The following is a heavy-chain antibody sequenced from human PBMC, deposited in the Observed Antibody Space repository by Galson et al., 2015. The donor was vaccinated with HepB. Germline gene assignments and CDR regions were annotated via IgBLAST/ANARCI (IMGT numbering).Heavy chain of an antibody. J-gene: IGHJ4*02. CDR2: ISYDGSNK. V-gene: IGHV3-30*04. Sequence: SLRLSCAASGFTFSSYAMHWVRQAPGKGLEWVAVISYDGSNKYYADSVKGRFTISRDNSKNTLYLQMNSLRAEDTAVYYCARDPYYYDSSGYYPYFDYWGQGTLVTVSS. CDR3: ARDPYYYDSSGYYPYFDY. D-gene: IGHD3-22*01. CDR1: GFTFSSYA.